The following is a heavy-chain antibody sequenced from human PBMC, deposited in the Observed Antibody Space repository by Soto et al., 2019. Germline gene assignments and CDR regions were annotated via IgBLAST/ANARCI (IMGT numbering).Heavy chain of an antibody. CDR1: GYTLTELS. J-gene: IGHJ6*03. CDR3: ATKPHCSGGSCYWSYYMDV. V-gene: IGHV1-24*01. D-gene: IGHD2-15*01. CDR2: FDPEDGET. Sequence: GASVKVSCKVSGYTLTELSMHWVRQAPGKGLEWMGGFDPEDGETIYAQKFQGRVTMTEDTSTDTAYMELSSLRSGDTAVYYCATKPHCSGGSCYWSYYMDVWGKGTTVTVSS.